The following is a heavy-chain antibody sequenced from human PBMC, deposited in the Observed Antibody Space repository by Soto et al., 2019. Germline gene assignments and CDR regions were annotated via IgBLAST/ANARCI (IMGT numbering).Heavy chain of an antibody. CDR3: ARNWNYHYYYGMDV. Sequence: QKFQGRVTITRDTSASTAYMELSSLRSEDTAVYYCARNWNYHYYYGMDVWGQGTTVTVSS. V-gene: IGHV1-3*01. J-gene: IGHJ6*02. D-gene: IGHD1-1*01.